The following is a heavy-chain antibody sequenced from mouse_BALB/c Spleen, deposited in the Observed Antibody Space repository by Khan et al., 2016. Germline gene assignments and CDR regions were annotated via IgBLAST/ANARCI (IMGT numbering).Heavy chain of an antibody. CDR2: IAPGSGTT. CDR3: ARLDGHYGDYCDY. J-gene: IGHJ2*01. V-gene: IGHV1S41*01. CDR1: GYTFTSYW. D-gene: IGHD2-3*01. Sequence: DLVKPGASVKLSCKASGYTFTSYWINWIRQRPGQGLEWIGRIAPGSGTTYYNEMFEDKATLTVDTSSSAAYIQLGSLSSADSAVSFSARLDGHYGDYCDYWGQGTTLTVSA.